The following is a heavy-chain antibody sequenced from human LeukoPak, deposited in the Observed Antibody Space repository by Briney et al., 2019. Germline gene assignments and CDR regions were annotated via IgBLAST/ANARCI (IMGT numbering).Heavy chain of an antibody. D-gene: IGHD3-10*01. V-gene: IGHV4-59*01. Sequence: SETLSLTCTVSGGSISSYYWSWIRQPPGKGLEWIGYIYYSGSTNYNPSLKSRVTISVDTSKNQFSLKLSSVTAADTAVYYCARGFYGSGSLQYYYYYYMDVWGKGTTVTVSS. CDR3: ARGFYGSGSLQYYYYYYMDV. CDR1: GGSISSYY. J-gene: IGHJ6*03. CDR2: IYYSGST.